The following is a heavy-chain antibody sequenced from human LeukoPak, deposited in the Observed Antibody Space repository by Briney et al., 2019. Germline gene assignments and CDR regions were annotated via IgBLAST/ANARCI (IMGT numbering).Heavy chain of an antibody. J-gene: IGHJ3*01. V-gene: IGHV1-8*03. CDR1: GYTFTSYD. Sequence: ASVKVSCKASGYTFTSYDFNWVRQATGRGLEWMGWMTPNSGNTGYAQKFQGRVTITRNTSISTAYMELNSLRSEDTAVYYCARFSKSADAFDVWGQGTLVTVSS. CDR2: MTPNSGNT. CDR3: ARFSKSADAFDV.